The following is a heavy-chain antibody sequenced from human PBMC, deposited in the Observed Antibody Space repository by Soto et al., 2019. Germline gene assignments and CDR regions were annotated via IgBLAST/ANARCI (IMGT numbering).Heavy chain of an antibody. D-gene: IGHD3-3*01. CDR2: FDPEDGET. CDR3: ATLYTIFGVVIKWYFDY. CDR1: GYTLTELS. V-gene: IGHV1-24*01. Sequence: ASVKVSCKVSGYTLTELSMHWVRQAPGKGLEWMGGFDPEDGETIYAQKFQGRVTMTEDTSTDTAYMELSSLRSEDTAVYYCATLYTIFGVVIKWYFDYWGQGTLVTVSS. J-gene: IGHJ4*02.